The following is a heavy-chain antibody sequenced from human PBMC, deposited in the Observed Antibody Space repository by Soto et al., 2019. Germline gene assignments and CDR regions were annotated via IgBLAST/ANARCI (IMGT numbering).Heavy chain of an antibody. CDR1: GFTFSDYY. Sequence: PGGSLRLSCAASGFTFSDYYMSWIRQAPGKGLEWVSYISSSGTNIYYADSVKGRFTISRDNAKNSLYLQMNSLRAEDTAVYYCGGGGSRSLGVGGGGAFDIWGQGTMVIVSS. D-gene: IGHD2-15*01. V-gene: IGHV3-11*01. CDR2: ISSSGTNI. J-gene: IGHJ3*02. CDR3: GGGGSRSLGVGGGGAFDI.